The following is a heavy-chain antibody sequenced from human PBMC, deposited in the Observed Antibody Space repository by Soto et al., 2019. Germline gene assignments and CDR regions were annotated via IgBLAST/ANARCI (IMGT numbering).Heavy chain of an antibody. CDR3: AGGGSRAARKSARDYYSGMDV. CDR1: GYSISSGYY. Sequence: KPSETLSLTCAVSGYSISSGYYWGWIRQPPGKGLEWIGSIYHSGSTYYNPSLKSRVTISVDTSKNQFSLKLSSVTAADTAVYYCAGGGSRAARKSARDYYSGMDVWGPGTRVTVSS. J-gene: IGHJ6*02. CDR2: IYHSGST. D-gene: IGHD6-6*01. V-gene: IGHV4-38-2*01.